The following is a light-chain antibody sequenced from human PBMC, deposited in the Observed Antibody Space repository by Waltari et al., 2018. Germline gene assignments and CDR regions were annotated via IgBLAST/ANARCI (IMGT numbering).Light chain of an antibody. CDR1: QNVYTN. CDR3: QQYNTWPPLT. Sequence: EIVMTQSPATLSLSPGESATLSCRASQNVYTNLAWYQQKPGQAPRLLISGASARATGVPWWFRGSGSGTEFTLTISSLQSDDFAVYYCQQYNTWPPLTFGGGTRVDIK. CDR2: GAS. V-gene: IGKV3-15*01. J-gene: IGKJ4*01.